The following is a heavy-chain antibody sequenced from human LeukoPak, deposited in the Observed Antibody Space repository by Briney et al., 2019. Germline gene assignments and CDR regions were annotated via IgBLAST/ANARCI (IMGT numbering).Heavy chain of an antibody. J-gene: IGHJ4*02. CDR3: ASSIAVAGTIY. V-gene: IGHV3-53*01. Sequence: GGSLRLSCAASGFTVSSNYMSWVRPAPGKGLEWVSVIYSGGSTYYADSVKGRFTISRDNSKNTLYLQMNSLRAEDTAVYYCASSIAVAGTIYWGQGTLVTVSS. CDR2: IYSGGST. D-gene: IGHD6-19*01. CDR1: GFTVSSNY.